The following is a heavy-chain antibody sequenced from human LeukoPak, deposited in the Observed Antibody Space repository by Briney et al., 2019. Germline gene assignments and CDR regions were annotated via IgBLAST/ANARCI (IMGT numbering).Heavy chain of an antibody. Sequence: GGSLRLSCAASGFTFDDYAMHWVRQAPGKGLEWVSLISWDGGSTYYADSVKGRFTISRDNSKNSLYLQMNSLRAEDTALYYCAKDVSGSYFRRFDYWAREPWSPSPQ. CDR2: ISWDGGST. CDR3: AKDVSGSYFRRFDY. CDR1: GFTFDDYA. D-gene: IGHD1-26*01. J-gene: IGHJ4*02. V-gene: IGHV3-43D*04.